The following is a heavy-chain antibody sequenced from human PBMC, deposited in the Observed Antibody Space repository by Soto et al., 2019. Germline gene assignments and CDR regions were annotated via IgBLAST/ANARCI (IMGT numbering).Heavy chain of an antibody. D-gene: IGHD3-22*01. V-gene: IGHV3-23*01. CDR2: ISDIGDIT. CDR1: EFTFRSYA. J-gene: IGHJ4*02. CDR3: AKDSSYDSSGVLDY. Sequence: EVQLLESGGGLIEPGGSLRLSCAASEFTFRSYAMSWVRQAPGEGLEWVSAISDIGDITYYADSVKGRFTISRDNSKNTLFLQMDSLRPEDTAVYFCAKDSSYDSSGVLDYWGQGTLVTVSS.